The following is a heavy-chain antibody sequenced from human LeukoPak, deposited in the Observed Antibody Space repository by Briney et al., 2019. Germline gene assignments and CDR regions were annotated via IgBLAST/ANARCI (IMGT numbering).Heavy chain of an antibody. J-gene: IGHJ1*01. D-gene: IGHD1-7*01. CDR2: IWYDGSNK. V-gene: IGHV3-33*06. CDR3: AKDNLWTGTIGSYFQH. Sequence: SGGSLRLSCAASRFTFSSYGMHWVRQAPGKGLEWVAVIWYDGSNKYYADSVKGRFTISRDNSKNTLYLQMNSLRAEDTAVYYCAKDNLWTGTIGSYFQHWGQGTLVTVSS. CDR1: RFTFSSYG.